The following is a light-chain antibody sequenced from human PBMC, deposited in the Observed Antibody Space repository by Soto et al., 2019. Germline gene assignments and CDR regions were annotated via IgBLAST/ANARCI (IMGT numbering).Light chain of an antibody. CDR1: QSVSSSY. Sequence: IVLTQSPGTLSLSPGERATLSCRASQSVSSSYLAWYQQKPGQAPRLLIYGASSRAAGIPDRFSGSGSGTDFTLTISRLEPEDFGVYYCQQYGSSPPITFGQGTRLEIK. J-gene: IGKJ5*01. CDR3: QQYGSSPPIT. CDR2: GAS. V-gene: IGKV3-20*01.